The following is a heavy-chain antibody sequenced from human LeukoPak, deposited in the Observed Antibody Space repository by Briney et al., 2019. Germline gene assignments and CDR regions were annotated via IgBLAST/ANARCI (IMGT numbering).Heavy chain of an antibody. J-gene: IGHJ4*02. CDR1: GYTFTGYY. D-gene: IGHD3-16*01. CDR3: ARDSWGSY. Sequence: ASMKVSCKASGYTFTGYYMHWVRQAPGQGLEWMGWLNPNSGGTNYAQKFQGRVTMTRDSSISTAYMELSRLRSDDTAVYYCARDSWGSYWGQGTLVTVSS. CDR2: LNPNSGGT. V-gene: IGHV1-2*02.